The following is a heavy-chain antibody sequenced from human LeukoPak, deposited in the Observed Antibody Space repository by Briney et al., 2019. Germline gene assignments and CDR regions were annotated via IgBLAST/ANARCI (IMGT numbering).Heavy chain of an antibody. CDR3: ASRGVAVAGTRSIDY. V-gene: IGHV3-21*01. CDR1: GFTFSSYS. D-gene: IGHD6-19*01. CDR2: ISSRRSYI. Sequence: GGSLRLSCAASGFTFSSYSMNWVRQAPGKGLDWPSSISSRRSYIYYADSVKGRFTISRDNAKNSLYLQMNSLRAEDTAVYYCASRGVAVAGTRSIDYWGQGTLVTVSS. J-gene: IGHJ4*02.